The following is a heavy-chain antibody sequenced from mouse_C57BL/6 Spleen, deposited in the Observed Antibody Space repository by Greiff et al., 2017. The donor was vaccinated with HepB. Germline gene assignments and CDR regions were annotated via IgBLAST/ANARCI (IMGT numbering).Heavy chain of an antibody. CDR3: AGLGSSISFYYGSSLYYFDY. V-gene: IGHV1-81*01. Sequence: QVHVKQSGAELARPGASVKLSCKASGYTFTSYGISWVKQRTGQGLEWIGEIYPRSGNTYYNEKFKGKATLTADKSSSTAYMVIRSLTSEDSAVYFCAGLGSSISFYYGSSLYYFDYWGQGTTLTVSS. CDR2: IYPRSGNT. J-gene: IGHJ2*01. CDR1: GYTFTSYG. D-gene: IGHD1-1*01.